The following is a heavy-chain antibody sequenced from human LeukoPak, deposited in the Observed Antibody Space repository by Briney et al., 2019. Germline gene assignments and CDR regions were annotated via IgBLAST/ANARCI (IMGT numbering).Heavy chain of an antibody. Sequence: SETLSLTCAVSGYSITSCYSWGWFPQPQGMGREWIGCVYHSGTTYYNPSLKSRVTISIDTSKNQFSLMISSVTAADTAVYYCERQGGSNSPYYFYYMDVWGKGTTVTVSS. J-gene: IGHJ6*03. D-gene: IGHD6-13*01. CDR2: VYHSGTT. CDR3: ERQGGSNSPYYFYYMDV. CDR1: GYSITSCYS. V-gene: IGHV4-38-2*01.